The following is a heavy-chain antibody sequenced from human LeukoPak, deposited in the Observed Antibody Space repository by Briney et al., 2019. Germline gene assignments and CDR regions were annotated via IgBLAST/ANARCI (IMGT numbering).Heavy chain of an antibody. Sequence: GGSLRLSCAASGVTFSNHAMSWVRQAPGKGLEWVSGITGSGGSTYHAESVKGRFTISRDNSKNTLYLEMNSLRAEDTAVYFCATRPASETYYAVFDYWGQGALVTVSS. V-gene: IGHV3-23*01. CDR3: ATRPASETYYAVFDY. J-gene: IGHJ4*02. D-gene: IGHD3-10*01. CDR1: GVTFSNHA. CDR2: ITGSGGST.